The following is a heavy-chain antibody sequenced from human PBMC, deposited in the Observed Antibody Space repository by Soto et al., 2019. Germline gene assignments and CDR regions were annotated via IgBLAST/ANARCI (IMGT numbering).Heavy chain of an antibody. D-gene: IGHD3-10*01. Sequence: ETLSLTCTVSGGSISSSNYYWGWIRQPPGKGLMWVSRINTDGSRTTYADSVKGRFAISRDNAKNTVYLQMNSLRAEDTAVYYCARVKSGSYDWFDPWGQGTLVTVSS. V-gene: IGHV3-74*01. CDR2: INTDGSRT. CDR1: GGSISSSNYY. J-gene: IGHJ5*02. CDR3: ARVKSGSYDWFDP.